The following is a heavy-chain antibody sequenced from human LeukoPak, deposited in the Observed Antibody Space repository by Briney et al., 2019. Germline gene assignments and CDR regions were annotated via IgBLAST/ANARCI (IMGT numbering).Heavy chain of an antibody. CDR1: GFTFSSYE. Sequence: GGSPRLSCAASGFTFSSYEMNWVRQAPGKGLEWVSYISSSGSTIYYADSVKGRFTISRDNAKNSLYLQMNSLRAEDTAVYYCARDGFRYTSSSGRYYYYGMDVWGQGTTVTVSS. V-gene: IGHV3-48*03. J-gene: IGHJ6*02. D-gene: IGHD6-6*01. CDR3: ARDGFRYTSSSGRYYYYGMDV. CDR2: ISSSGSTI.